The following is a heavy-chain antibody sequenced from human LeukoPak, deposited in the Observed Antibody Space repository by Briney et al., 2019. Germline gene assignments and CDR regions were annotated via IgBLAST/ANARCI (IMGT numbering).Heavy chain of an antibody. CDR2: ISSNGGST. J-gene: IGHJ4*02. D-gene: IGHD2-2*02. V-gene: IGHV3-64*01. CDR3: ARATGYCSSTSCYTLTGYFDY. Sequence: GGSLRLSCAASGFTFSSYAMPWVRQAPGKGLEYVSAISSNGGSTYYANSVKGRFTISRDNSKNTLYLQMGSLRAEDMAVYYCARATGYCSSTSCYTLTGYFDYWGQGTLVTVSS. CDR1: GFTFSSYA.